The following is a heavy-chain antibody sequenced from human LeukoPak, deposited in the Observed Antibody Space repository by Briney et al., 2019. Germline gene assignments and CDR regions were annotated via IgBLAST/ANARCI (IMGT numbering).Heavy chain of an antibody. J-gene: IGHJ3*02. CDR2: MNPNSGNT. CDR1: GYTFTSYD. Sequence: ASVKASCKASGYTFTSYDINWVRQATGQGLEWMGWMNPNSGNTGYAQKFQGRVTMTRNTSISTAYMELSSLRSEDTAVYYCAGGDKYSNYDAFDIWGQGTMVTVSS. V-gene: IGHV1-8*01. CDR3: AGGDKYSNYDAFDI. D-gene: IGHD4-11*01.